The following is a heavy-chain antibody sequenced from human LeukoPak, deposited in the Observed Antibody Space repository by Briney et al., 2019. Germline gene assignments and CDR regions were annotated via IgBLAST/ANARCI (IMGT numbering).Heavy chain of an antibody. CDR2: ISAYNGNT. V-gene: IGHV1-18*04. CDR1: GYTFSIYG. CDR3: ARVDILTGYYHFDY. Sequence: GASVKVSCKASGYTFSIYGISCVRQAPGQGLEWMGWISAYNGNTNYVQKLRGRVTMTTDTSTSTAYMELRSLRTDDTAVYYCARVDILTGYYHFDYWGQGTLVTVSS. J-gene: IGHJ4*02. D-gene: IGHD3-9*01.